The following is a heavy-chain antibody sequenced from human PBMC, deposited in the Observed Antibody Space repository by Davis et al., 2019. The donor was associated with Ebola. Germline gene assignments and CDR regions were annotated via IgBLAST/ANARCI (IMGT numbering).Heavy chain of an antibody. J-gene: IGHJ3*01. V-gene: IGHV3-23*01. Sequence: GESLKISCEASGFTFSRYGMHWVRQAPGKGLEWVSGMSDTGDWTHYADSVKGRFTIFRDNSRNILYLQMNSLRVEDTALYYCARDNIVATTNDAFDFWGQGTKVTVSS. CDR1: GFTFSRYG. D-gene: IGHD5-12*01. CDR3: ARDNIVATTNDAFDF. CDR2: MSDTGDWT.